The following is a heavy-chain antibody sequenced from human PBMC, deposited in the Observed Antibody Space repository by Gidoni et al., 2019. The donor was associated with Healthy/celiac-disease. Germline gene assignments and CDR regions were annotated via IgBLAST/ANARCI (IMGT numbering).Heavy chain of an antibody. Sequence: QVQLVQSGAEVKKPGASVKVSCKASGYTFTSYAMHWVRQAPGKRREWMGWINAGNGNTKYSQKFQGRVTITRDKPARTAYMELSSLRSEDAAVYYWARGTWLVPFDYWGQGTLVTVSA. V-gene: IGHV1-3*01. CDR3: ARGTWLVPFDY. J-gene: IGHJ4*02. CDR2: INAGNGNT. CDR1: GYTFTSYA. D-gene: IGHD6-19*01.